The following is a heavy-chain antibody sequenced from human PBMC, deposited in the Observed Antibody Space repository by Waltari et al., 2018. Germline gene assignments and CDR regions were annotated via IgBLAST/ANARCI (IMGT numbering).Heavy chain of an antibody. CDR2: IYHSGST. J-gene: IGHJ6*03. D-gene: IGHD5-18*01. Sequence: QVQLQESGPGLVKPSETLSLTCAVSGYSISSGYYWGWIRQPPGKGLEWIGSIYHSGSTYYNPSLKSRVTISVDTSKNQFSLKLSSVTAADTAVYYCARTAVDTAMVTSFYYYYMDVWGKGTTVNVSS. CDR3: ARTAVDTAMVTSFYYYYMDV. CDR1: GYSISSGYY. V-gene: IGHV4-38-2*01.